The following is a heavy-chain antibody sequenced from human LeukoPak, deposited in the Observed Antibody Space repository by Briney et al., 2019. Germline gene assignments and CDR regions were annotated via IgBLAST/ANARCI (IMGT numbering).Heavy chain of an antibody. J-gene: IGHJ4*02. D-gene: IGHD3-9*01. CDR1: GGSISSGDYY. CDR3: ARDRVLTGSGTFDY. Sequence: PSETLSLTCTVSGGSISSGDYYWSWIRQPPGKGLEWIGYIYYSGSTYYNPSLKSRVTISVDTSKNQFSLKLSSVTAADTAVYYCARDRVLTGSGTFDYWGQGTLVTVSS. CDR2: IYYSGST. V-gene: IGHV4-30-4*01.